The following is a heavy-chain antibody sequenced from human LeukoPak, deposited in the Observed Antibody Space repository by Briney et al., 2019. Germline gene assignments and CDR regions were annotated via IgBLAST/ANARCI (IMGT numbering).Heavy chain of an antibody. Sequence: GGSLRLSCAASGFTFSSYGMHWVRQAPGKGMEWVAVISYDGSEQYYADSVKGRFSISRDNSKNTLYLQMNSLRTEDTAVYYCAKDLRDDRRSYYFDSWGLGTLVTVSS. J-gene: IGHJ4*02. CDR1: GFTFSSYG. D-gene: IGHD3-22*01. CDR3: AKDLRDDRRSYYFDS. V-gene: IGHV3-30*18. CDR2: ISYDGSEQ.